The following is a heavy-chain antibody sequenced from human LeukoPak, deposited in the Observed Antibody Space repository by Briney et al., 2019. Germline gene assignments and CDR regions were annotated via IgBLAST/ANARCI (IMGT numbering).Heavy chain of an antibody. CDR2: IWYDGSNK. CDR1: GFTFSSYG. V-gene: IGHV3-33*03. D-gene: IGHD3-22*01. J-gene: IGHJ4*02. Sequence: GGSLRLSCAASGFTFSSYGMHWARQAPGKGLEWVAVIWYDGSNKYYADSVKGRFTISRDNAKNSLYLQMNSLRAEDTAVYYCARKYYYDSSGSTGWGQGTLVTVSS. CDR3: ARKYYYDSSGSTG.